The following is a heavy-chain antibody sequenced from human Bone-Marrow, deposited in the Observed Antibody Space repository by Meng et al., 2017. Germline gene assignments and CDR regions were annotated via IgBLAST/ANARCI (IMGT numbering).Heavy chain of an antibody. CDR3: ARDGTGGSSSFYY. Sequence: QVESHVWGPGHVKPSGTLSLPCAVSGGPISSSNWWSWVRQPPGKGLEWIGEIYHSGSTNYNPSLKSRVTISVDKSKNQFSLKLSSVTAADTAVYYCARDGTGGSSSFYYWGQGTLVTVSS. CDR2: IYHSGST. D-gene: IGHD6-13*01. V-gene: IGHV4-4*02. J-gene: IGHJ4*02. CDR1: GGPISSSNW.